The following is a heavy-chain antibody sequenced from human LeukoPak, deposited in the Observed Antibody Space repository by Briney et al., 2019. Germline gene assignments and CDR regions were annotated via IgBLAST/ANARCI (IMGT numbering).Heavy chain of an antibody. V-gene: IGHV1-2*02. J-gene: IGHJ4*02. D-gene: IGHD2-15*01. CDR2: INPSSGDT. CDR3: ARDQYCSGGNCYPYFYY. Sequence: ASVKVSCKASGYTFTGYYIHWVRQAPGQGLEWMGSINPSSGDTNYAQKFQGRVTMTRDTSISTTYMELSRLRSDDTAVYYCARDQYCSGGNCYPYFYYWGQGTLVTVSS. CDR1: GYTFTGYY.